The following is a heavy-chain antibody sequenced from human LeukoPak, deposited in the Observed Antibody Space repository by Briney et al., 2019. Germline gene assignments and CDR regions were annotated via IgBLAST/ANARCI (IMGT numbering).Heavy chain of an antibody. V-gene: IGHV4-4*02. J-gene: IGHJ4*02. CDR2: RHDSGST. Sequence: SGTLSLTCAVSGGSISSSNWWSGGRQPPGKGVEGIGERHDSGSTNYKPSLKGRVTISVDNAKNKFYLKLSSVTAADTAMYYCARVAVARLAYFDYWGQGTLVTVSS. CDR3: ARVAVARLAYFDY. D-gene: IGHD6-19*01. CDR1: GGSISSSNW.